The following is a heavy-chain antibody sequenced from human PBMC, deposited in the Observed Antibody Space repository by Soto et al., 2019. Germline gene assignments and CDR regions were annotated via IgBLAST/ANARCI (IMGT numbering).Heavy chain of an antibody. CDR3: AREKGYDILTGYWYYDY. D-gene: IGHD3-9*01. V-gene: IGHV3-21*01. Sequence: GGSLRLSCAASGFTFSTYSINWVRQAPGKGLEWVSSISGSSYHIFYADSVKGRFTISRDNAKNSLYLQMNSLRAEDTAVYYCAREKGYDILTGYWYYDYWGQGTLVTVSS. CDR1: GFTFSTYS. J-gene: IGHJ4*02. CDR2: ISGSSYHI.